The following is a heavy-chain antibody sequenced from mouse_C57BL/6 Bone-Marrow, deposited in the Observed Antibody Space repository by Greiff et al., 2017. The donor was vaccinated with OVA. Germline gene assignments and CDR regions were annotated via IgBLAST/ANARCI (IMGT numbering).Heavy chain of an antibody. CDR2: IRNKANGYTT. V-gene: IGHV7-3*01. D-gene: IGHD2-4*01. CDR3: ARWGDYDPYYFDY. J-gene: IGHJ2*01. CDR1: GFTFTDYY. Sequence: EVMLVESGGGLVQPGGSLSLSCAASGFTFTDYYMSWVRQPPGKALEWLGFIRNKANGYTTEYSASVKGRFTISRDNSQSILYLQMNALRAEDSATYYCARWGDYDPYYFDYWGQGTTLTVSS.